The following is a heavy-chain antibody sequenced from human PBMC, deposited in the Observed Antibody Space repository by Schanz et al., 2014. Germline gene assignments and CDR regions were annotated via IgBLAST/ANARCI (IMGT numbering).Heavy chain of an antibody. CDR1: GFIVRSNY. V-gene: IGHV3-66*01. CDR2: VHPGGST. CDR3: AKNQYDDVDLSSFYFDF. J-gene: IGHJ4*02. Sequence: EVQLVASGGGLVQPGGSLRLSCAVSGFIVRSNYMTWVRQAPGKGLEWVSFVHPGGSTYYPDSVKGRFTISRDSSKNTLYLQMNSLRPEDTAIYYCAKNQYDDVDLSSFYFDFWGQGTLVTVSS. D-gene: IGHD3-10*02.